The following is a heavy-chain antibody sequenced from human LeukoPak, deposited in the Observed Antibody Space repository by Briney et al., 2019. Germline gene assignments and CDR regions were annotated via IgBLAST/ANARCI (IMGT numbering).Heavy chain of an antibody. J-gene: IGHJ4*02. V-gene: IGHV3-30*04. D-gene: IGHD3-10*01. Sequence: HPGGSLRLSCAASGFTFSSYAMHWVRQAPGKGLEWVAVISYDGSNKYYADSVKGRFTISRDNSKNTLYLQMNSLRAEDTAVYYCASDNLHQSYSLDYWGQGTLVTVSS. CDR3: ASDNLHQSYSLDY. CDR1: GFTFSSYA. CDR2: ISYDGSNK.